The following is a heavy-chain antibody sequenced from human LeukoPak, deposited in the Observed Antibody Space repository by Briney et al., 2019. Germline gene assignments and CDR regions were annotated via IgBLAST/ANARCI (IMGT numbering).Heavy chain of an antibody. D-gene: IGHD4-17*01. Sequence: ASVKVSCKASGYTFTSYGISWVRQAPGQGLEWMGWISAYNGNTNYAQKLQGRVTMTTDTSTSTAYMELRSLRSDDTAVYYCARGLYGDYVGMYYFDYWGQGTLVTVSS. CDR2: ISAYNGNT. J-gene: IGHJ4*02. V-gene: IGHV1-18*01. CDR3: ARGLYGDYVGMYYFDY. CDR1: GYTFTSYG.